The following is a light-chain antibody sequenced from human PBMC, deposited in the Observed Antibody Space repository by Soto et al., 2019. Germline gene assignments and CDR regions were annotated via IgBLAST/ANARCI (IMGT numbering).Light chain of an antibody. CDR1: RSINSRY. CDR3: QQYGSSPYT. J-gene: IGKJ2*01. Sequence: EIVLTQSPGTLSLSPGERATLSCRASRSINSRYLAWYHQTPGQAPRLLISSASSRATGIPDRFSGSGSGTDFTLTITRLEPEDFALYYCQQYGSSPYTFGQGTKLEIK. CDR2: SAS. V-gene: IGKV3-20*01.